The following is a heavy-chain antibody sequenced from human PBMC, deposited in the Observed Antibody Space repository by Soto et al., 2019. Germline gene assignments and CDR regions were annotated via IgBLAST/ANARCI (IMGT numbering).Heavy chain of an antibody. CDR1: GFALSTSQVG. J-gene: IGHJ4*02. Sequence: SGPTLVNPTQTLTLTGTFSGFALSTSQVGVGWIRQAPGNALEWLAHVYWKDDEYYSLTLKSRHTISKDTSKSQVVLTMTNMDPVDTATYYCAHLNTRGYYFDYWGQGALVTVSS. CDR2: VYWKDDE. CDR3: AHLNTRGYYFDY. V-gene: IGHV2-5*01. D-gene: IGHD2-15*01.